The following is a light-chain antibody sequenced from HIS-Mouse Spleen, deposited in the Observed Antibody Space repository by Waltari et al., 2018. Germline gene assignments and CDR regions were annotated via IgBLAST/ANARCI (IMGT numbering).Light chain of an antibody. CDR1: NIGSKS. V-gene: IGLV3-21*03. CDR2: DDS. CDR3: QVWDSSSDHYV. Sequence: SYVLTQPPSVSVAPGKTARITCGGNNIGSKSVHWYQQKPGQGPVLVVYDDSDRPSGIPERFSGSNSGKPATLTISRVEAGDEADYYCQVWDSSSDHYVFGTGTKVTVL. J-gene: IGLJ1*01.